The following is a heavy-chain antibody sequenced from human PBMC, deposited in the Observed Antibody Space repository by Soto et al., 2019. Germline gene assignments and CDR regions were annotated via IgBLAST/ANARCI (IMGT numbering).Heavy chain of an antibody. D-gene: IGHD4-17*01. CDR2: ISETGERT. Sequence: EVQLLESGGGLVQPGGSLRLSCAASGCSFSNYDMAWVRQAPGKGLEWVSGISETGERTYDGESVKGRFTISRDNHKRKLFLEMNGLRGEDTARYYCAKNMYSGDYARDVSYGLDVWGQWTTVTVSS. J-gene: IGHJ6*02. CDR3: AKNMYSGDYARDVSYGLDV. CDR1: GCSFSNYD. V-gene: IGHV3-23*01.